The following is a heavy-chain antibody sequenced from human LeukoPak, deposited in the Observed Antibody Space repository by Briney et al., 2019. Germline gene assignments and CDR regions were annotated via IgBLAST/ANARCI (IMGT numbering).Heavy chain of an antibody. Sequence: GGSLRLSCAASGFTVSDIYITWVRQSPGKGLEWVSLIHSGGNTHYADSVNGRFTISRDNSKNTLYLQMNSLTVEDTAVYYCAREVGTSPGLDNWGQGTLVTVSS. CDR3: AREVGTSPGLDN. CDR2: IHSGGNT. D-gene: IGHD2-2*01. V-gene: IGHV3-66*02. J-gene: IGHJ4*02. CDR1: GFTVSDIY.